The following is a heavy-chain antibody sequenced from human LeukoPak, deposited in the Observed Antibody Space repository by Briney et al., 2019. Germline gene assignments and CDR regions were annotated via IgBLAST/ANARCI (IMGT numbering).Heavy chain of an antibody. D-gene: IGHD4-17*01. Sequence: PSETLSLTCTVSGGSISSYYWSWIRQPPGKGLEWIGYIYYSGSTNYNPSLKSRATISVDTSKNQFSLKLSSVTAADTAVYYCARGTYGDYGIDWFDPWGQGTLVTVSS. CDR2: IYYSGST. J-gene: IGHJ5*02. V-gene: IGHV4-59*01. CDR3: ARGTYGDYGIDWFDP. CDR1: GGSISSYY.